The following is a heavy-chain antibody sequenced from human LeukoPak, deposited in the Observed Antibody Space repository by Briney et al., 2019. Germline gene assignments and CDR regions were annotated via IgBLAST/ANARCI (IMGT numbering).Heavy chain of an antibody. D-gene: IGHD6-19*01. CDR2: INGDGRNT. Sequence: GGSLRLSCAASGFDLSSHWMHWVRQAPGKGLVWLSRINGDGRNTGYADSVKGRFTISRDNAKNTLYLQMNSLRAEETAVYYCARGSSSGWPDYLDYWGQGTLVTVAS. V-gene: IGHV3-74*01. CDR1: GFDLSSHW. J-gene: IGHJ4*02. CDR3: ARGSSSGWPDYLDY.